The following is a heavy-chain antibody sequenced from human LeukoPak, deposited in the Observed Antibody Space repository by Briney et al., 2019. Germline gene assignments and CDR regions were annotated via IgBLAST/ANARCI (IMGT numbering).Heavy chain of an antibody. V-gene: IGHV1-18*01. J-gene: IGHJ4*02. Sequence: ASVKVSCKASGYTFTSYGISWVRQAPGQGLEWMGWISAYNGNTNYAQKLQGRVTMTTDTSTSTAYMELRSLRSDDTAVYYCANMVHSGSYYGGYYFDYWGQGTLVTVSS. CDR2: ISAYNGNT. CDR1: GYTFTSYG. D-gene: IGHD1-26*01. CDR3: ANMVHSGSYYGGYYFDY.